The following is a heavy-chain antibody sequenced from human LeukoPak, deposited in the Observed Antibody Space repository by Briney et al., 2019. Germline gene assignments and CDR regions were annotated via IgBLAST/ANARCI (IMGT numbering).Heavy chain of an antibody. J-gene: IGHJ5*02. CDR3: ARDLGTGIAVQGWFDP. CDR1: GGSISSSSYY. CDR2: IYYSGST. D-gene: IGHD6-19*01. Sequence: PSETLSLTCTVPGGSISSSSYYWGWIRQPPGKGLEWIGSIYYSGSTYYNPSLKSRVTISVDTSKNQFSLKLSSVTAADTAVYYCARDLGTGIAVQGWFDPWGQGTLVTVSS. V-gene: IGHV4-39*07.